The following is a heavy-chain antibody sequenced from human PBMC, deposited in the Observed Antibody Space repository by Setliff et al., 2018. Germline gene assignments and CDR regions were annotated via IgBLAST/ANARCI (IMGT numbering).Heavy chain of an antibody. D-gene: IGHD4-17*01. CDR2: IYRSGST. CDR1: GYSISSGYY. Sequence: SETLSLTCAVSGYSISSGYYWGWIRQAPGKGLEWIASIYRSGSTYYNPSLKSRVTISVDTSKNQFSLKLSSVTAADTAVYYCARDPLTTNRRRAFDIWGQGTMVTVSS. V-gene: IGHV4-38-2*02. J-gene: IGHJ3*02. CDR3: ARDPLTTNRRRAFDI.